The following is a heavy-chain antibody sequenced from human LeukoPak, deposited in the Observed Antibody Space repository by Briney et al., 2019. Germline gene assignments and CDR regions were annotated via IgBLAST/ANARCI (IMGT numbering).Heavy chain of an antibody. D-gene: IGHD1-26*01. CDR1: GFTFSDYY. CDR3: ARAPRFRLVGVPKGPFDP. CDR2: ISSSGSTI. V-gene: IGHV3-11*01. Sequence: SLRLSCAASGFTFSDYYMSWIRQAPGKGLEWVSYISSSGSTIYYAVSVKGRFTISRDNAKNSLYLRMDTLRAEDTAVYYCARAPRFRLVGVPKGPFDPWGQGTLVTVSS. J-gene: IGHJ5*02.